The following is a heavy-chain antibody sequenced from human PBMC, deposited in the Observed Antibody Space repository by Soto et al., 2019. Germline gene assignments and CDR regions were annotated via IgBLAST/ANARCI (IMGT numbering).Heavy chain of an antibody. V-gene: IGHV4-39*01. Sequence: SETLSLTCTVSGGSISSSSYYWGWIRQPPGKGLEWIGSIYYSGSTYYNPSLKSRVTISEDTSKNQFSLKLSSVTAVDTAVYYCARHLYHGMDVWGQGTTVTVSS. J-gene: IGHJ6*02. CDR3: ARHLYHGMDV. CDR2: IYYSGST. CDR1: GGSISSSSYY.